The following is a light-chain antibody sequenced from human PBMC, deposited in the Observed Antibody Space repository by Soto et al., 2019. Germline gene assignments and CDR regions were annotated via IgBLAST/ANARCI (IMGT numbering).Light chain of an antibody. Sequence: EIVLTQSPGTLSLSPGERATLSCRASQSVSSSYLAWYQQKPGQAPRLLIHDASSRATGIPDRFSGSGSGTDLTITISSLQSEDGEVYYCQQYNNWPRTFGQGTKMDIK. CDR1: QSVSSSY. CDR2: DAS. V-gene: IGKV3D-20*02. CDR3: QQYNNWPRT. J-gene: IGKJ1*01.